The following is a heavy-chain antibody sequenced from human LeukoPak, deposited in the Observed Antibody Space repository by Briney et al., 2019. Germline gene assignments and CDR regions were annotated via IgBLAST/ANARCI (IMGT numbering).Heavy chain of an antibody. CDR1: GGSISSSNW. J-gene: IGHJ4*02. D-gene: IGHD4-17*01. Sequence: SETLSLTCAVSGGSISSSNWWSWVRQPPGKGLEWIGEIYHSGSTNYNPSLKSRVTISVDKSKNQFSLKLSSVTAADTAVYYCARAIGADDYGVRDWGQGTLVTVSS. CDR3: ARAIGADDYGVRD. CDR2: IYHSGST. V-gene: IGHV4-4*02.